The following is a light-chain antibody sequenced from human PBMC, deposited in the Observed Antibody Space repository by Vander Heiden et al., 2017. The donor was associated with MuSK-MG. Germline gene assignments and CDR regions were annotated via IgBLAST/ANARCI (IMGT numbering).Light chain of an antibody. V-gene: IGKV4-1*01. Sequence: DTVMTQPLDSPAVSLRESVTINCKSSQSVLYSSSNSSYLAWYQQKPGQPPRLLIYWASTRESGVPDRFSGSGSGTDFTLTISSLQAEDVAVYYCQQYYSTPFTFGQGTRLEIK. CDR3: QQYYSTPFT. CDR2: WAS. CDR1: QSVLYSSSNSSY. J-gene: IGKJ5*01.